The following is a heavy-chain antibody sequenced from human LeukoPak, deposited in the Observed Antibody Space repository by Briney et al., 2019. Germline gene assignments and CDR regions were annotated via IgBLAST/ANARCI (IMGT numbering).Heavy chain of an antibody. CDR2: TYDRSKWYN. V-gene: IGHV6-1*01. CDR3: AKAKGRSPLFDY. CDR1: GYSVSSNSAA. Sequence: SQTLSLTCAISGYSVSSNSAAWNWIRQSQSIGLVCNGRTYDRSKWYNDYEVYYKGRIDINPTTSKNHFTMQLNSVSPEDTAVYYCAKAKGRSPLFDYWGQGTLVTVSS. D-gene: IGHD6-13*01. J-gene: IGHJ4*02.